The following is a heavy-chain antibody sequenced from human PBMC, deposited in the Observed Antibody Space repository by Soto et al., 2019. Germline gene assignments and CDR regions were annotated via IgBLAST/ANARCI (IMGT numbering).Heavy chain of an antibody. Sequence: EVQLVESGGGLVQPGRSLRLSCAASGFTFDDFAMHWVRQRPGRGLEWVSGITWNSDEIGYPDAVKGRFSISSDNAKEYLYLRMNSLRPDDTALYYCAASRGFDSSGYSGYYYGMDVWGQGTTVTVSS. CDR2: ITWNSDEI. CDR1: GFTFDDFA. V-gene: IGHV3-9*01. J-gene: IGHJ6*02. CDR3: AASRGFDSSGYSGYYYGMDV. D-gene: IGHD3-22*01.